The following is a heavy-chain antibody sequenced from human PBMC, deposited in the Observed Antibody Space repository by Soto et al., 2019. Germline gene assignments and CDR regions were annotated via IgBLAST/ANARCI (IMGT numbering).Heavy chain of an antibody. V-gene: IGHV3-23*01. CDR3: AKDQAYYDIWSGYSNDYYGTDV. D-gene: IGHD3-3*01. CDR1: GFTFSSYA. Sequence: HPGGSLRLSCAVSGFTFSSYAMSWVARAPGRGLGGVSSISGSGGDKYYADSVKGRFTISRDNSKNTLYFQMNGLRAEDTAVYYCAKDQAYYDIWSGYSNDYYGTDVWGQGTTVTVSS. CDR2: ISGSGGDK. J-gene: IGHJ6*02.